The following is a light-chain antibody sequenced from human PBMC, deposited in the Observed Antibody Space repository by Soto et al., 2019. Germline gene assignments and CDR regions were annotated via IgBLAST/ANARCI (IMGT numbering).Light chain of an antibody. Sequence: QSVLTQPPSASGTPGQRVTISCSGSGSNIGSHDVYWYQHLPGTAPKVRIYRNDQRPSGVPDRFSASRSGTSASLAISGLRSEDEADYYCVAWDDSLSGRVFGGGTKLTVL. CDR1: GSNIGSHD. V-gene: IGLV1-47*02. CDR3: VAWDDSLSGRV. CDR2: RND. J-gene: IGLJ3*02.